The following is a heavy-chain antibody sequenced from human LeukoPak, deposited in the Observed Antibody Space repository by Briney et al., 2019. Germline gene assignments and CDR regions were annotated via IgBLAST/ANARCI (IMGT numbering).Heavy chain of an antibody. Sequence: GGSLRLSCAASGFTFSNAWMSWVRQAPGKGREWVGRIKSKTGGGTTDYAAPVKGRFTISRDDSKNTLYLQMNSLQTEDPAYFYFSTSLTYYDSSGYNYHYIHVWGKGTTVTVSS. D-gene: IGHD3-22*01. CDR2: IKSKTGGGTT. CDR1: GFTFSNAW. V-gene: IGHV3-15*01. J-gene: IGHJ6*03. CDR3: STSLTYYDSSGYNYHYIHV.